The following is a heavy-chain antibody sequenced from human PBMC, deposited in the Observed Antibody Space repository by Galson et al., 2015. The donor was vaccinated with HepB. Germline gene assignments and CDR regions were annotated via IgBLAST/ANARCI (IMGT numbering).Heavy chain of an antibody. CDR3: ARDLVFDSPLEEYDY. CDR2: ISSDGSNK. J-gene: IGHJ4*02. Sequence: SLRLSCAASGFTFSTYAMHWVRQAPGKGLEWVAVISSDGSNKYYADSVKGRFTISRDNSKNTLYLQTNSLRAEDTAVYYCARDLVFDSPLEEYDYWGQGTLVTVSS. V-gene: IGHV3-30*04. CDR1: GFTFSTYA. D-gene: IGHD3-9*01.